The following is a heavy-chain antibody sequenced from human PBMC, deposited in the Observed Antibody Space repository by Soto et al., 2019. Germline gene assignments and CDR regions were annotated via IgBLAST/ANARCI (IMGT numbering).Heavy chain of an antibody. CDR2: IYTSGST. J-gene: IGHJ5*02. V-gene: IGHV4-4*07. CDR3: ARSITMVRGVITGRWFDP. CDR1: GGSISSYY. Sequence: KTSETLSLTCTVSGGSISSYYWSWIRQPAGKGLEWIGRIYTSGSTNYNPSLKSRVTMSVDTSKNQFSLKLSSVTAADTAVYYCARSITMVRGVITGRWFDPWGQGTLVTVSS. D-gene: IGHD3-10*01.